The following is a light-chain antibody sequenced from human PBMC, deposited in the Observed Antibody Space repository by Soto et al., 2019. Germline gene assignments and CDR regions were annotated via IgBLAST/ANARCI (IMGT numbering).Light chain of an antibody. Sequence: QSVLTQPPSASGSPGQSVSISCTGTSSDVGGNNYVSWYQQHPGKAPKLMIHEVSKRPSGVPDRFSGSKSGNTASLTVSGLQAEDEADYYCSSYAGSNNLVFGGGTKLTVL. CDR3: SSYAGSNNLV. CDR2: EVS. J-gene: IGLJ2*01. CDR1: SSDVGGNNY. V-gene: IGLV2-8*01.